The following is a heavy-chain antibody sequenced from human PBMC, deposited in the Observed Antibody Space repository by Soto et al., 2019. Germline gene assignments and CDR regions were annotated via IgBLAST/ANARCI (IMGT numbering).Heavy chain of an antibody. J-gene: IGHJ4*01. CDR3: AAEWWDSSGYYYFDY. D-gene: IGHD3-22*01. V-gene: IGHV1-2*04. CDR1: GYTFTGYY. Sequence: ASVKVSCKASGYTFTGYYMHWVRQAPGQGLEWMGWINPNSGGTNYAQKFQGWVTMTRDTSISTAYMELSRLRSDDTAVYYCAAEWWDSSGYYYFDYWGHGTLVNVSS. CDR2: INPNSGGT.